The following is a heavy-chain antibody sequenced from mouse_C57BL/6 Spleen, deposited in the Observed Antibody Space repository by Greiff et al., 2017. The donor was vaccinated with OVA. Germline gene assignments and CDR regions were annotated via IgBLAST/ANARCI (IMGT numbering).Heavy chain of an antibody. CDR1: GFTFSSYG. CDR3: ARRDDGYYGFAY. D-gene: IGHD2-3*01. V-gene: IGHV5-6*02. CDR2: ISSGGSYT. J-gene: IGHJ3*01. Sequence: EVMLVESGGDLVKPGGSLKLSCAASGFTFSSYGMSWVRPTPDKRLEWVATISSGGSYTYYPDSVKGRFTISRDNAKNTLYLQMSSLKSEDTAMYYCARRDDGYYGFAYWGQGTLVTVSA.